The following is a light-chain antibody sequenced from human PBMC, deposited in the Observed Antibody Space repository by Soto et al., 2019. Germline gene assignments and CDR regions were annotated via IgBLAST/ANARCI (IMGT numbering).Light chain of an antibody. CDR1: QSVSSH. CDR2: DAS. Sequence: EIVLTQSPATLSLSPGERATLSCRASQSVSSHLAWYQQKPGQAPRLLIYDASSRATGLPARFSGSSSAKDFTPTITRVEPEDVVYYYCQHGSKSLAFGGGTKVEIK. CDR3: QHGSKSLA. V-gene: IGKV3-11*01. J-gene: IGKJ4*01.